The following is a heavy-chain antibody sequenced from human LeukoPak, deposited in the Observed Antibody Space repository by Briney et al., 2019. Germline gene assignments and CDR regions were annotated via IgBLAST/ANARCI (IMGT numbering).Heavy chain of an antibody. D-gene: IGHD2-2*03. CDR1: GFTFSSYW. V-gene: IGHV3-7*01. CDR3: ASRVGYCSSTSCYSGAFDI. Sequence: GGSLRLSCAASGFTFSSYWMSWVRQAPGKGLEWVANIKQDGSEKYYVDSVKGRFTISRDNAKNSLYLQMNSLRAEDTAVYYCASRVGYCSSTSCYSGAFDIWGQGTMVTVSS. J-gene: IGHJ3*02. CDR2: IKQDGSEK.